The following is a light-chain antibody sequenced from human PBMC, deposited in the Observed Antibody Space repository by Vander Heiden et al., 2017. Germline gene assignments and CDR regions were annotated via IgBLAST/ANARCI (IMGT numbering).Light chain of an antibody. J-gene: IGLJ2*01. CDR2: RDT. Sequence: SYELTQPLSVSVALGQTARITCGGNNIGSKNVHWYQQKPGQAPVLVIYRDTNRPSRIPERFSGSDSGNTATLTISRAQAGDEADYYCQVWDSSTFVVFGGGTKLTVL. CDR3: QVWDSSTFVV. CDR1: NIGSKN. V-gene: IGLV3-9*01.